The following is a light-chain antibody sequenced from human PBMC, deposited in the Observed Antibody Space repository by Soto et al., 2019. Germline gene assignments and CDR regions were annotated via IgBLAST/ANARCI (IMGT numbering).Light chain of an antibody. Sequence: QSALTQPASVSASPGQSITISCTGTRSDVGAYNYVYWYQQHPGKAPKLMIFDVNNRPSGVSNRFSGSKSGNTASLTISGLQAEDEADYYCSSYTTTSTLAFGGGTQLTVL. J-gene: IGLJ2*01. V-gene: IGLV2-14*03. CDR3: SSYTTTSTLA. CDR1: RSDVGAYNY. CDR2: DVN.